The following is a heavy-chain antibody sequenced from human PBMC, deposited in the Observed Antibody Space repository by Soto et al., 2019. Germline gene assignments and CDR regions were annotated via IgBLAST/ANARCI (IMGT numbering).Heavy chain of an antibody. CDR2: ISYDGSNR. CDR3: ARDLRSSCCY. V-gene: IGHV3-30-3*01. CDR1: GFTFCNYA. D-gene: IGHD6-19*01. J-gene: IGHJ4*02. Sequence: QVQLVESGGGVIQPGGSLRLSCAASGFTFCNYAMHWVRQAPGKGLEWVAVISYDGSNRYYGDSVKGRFTIPRDNSKIMLFLQMNSLRGDDTAVYYCARDLRSSCCYWCQRTLDTVSS.